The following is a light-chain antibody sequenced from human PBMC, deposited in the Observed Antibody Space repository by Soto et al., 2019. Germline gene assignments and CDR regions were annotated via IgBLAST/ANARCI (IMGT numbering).Light chain of an antibody. Sequence: QSALTQPASVSGSPGQSITISCIGTSSDVGSYNLVSWYQQLPGTAPKLLIYSNNQRPSGVPDRFSGSKSGTSASLASSGLQSEDEADYYCAAWDDSLNGYVFGTGTKLTVL. CDR2: SNN. CDR1: SSDVGSYNL. V-gene: IGLV1-44*01. CDR3: AAWDDSLNGYV. J-gene: IGLJ1*01.